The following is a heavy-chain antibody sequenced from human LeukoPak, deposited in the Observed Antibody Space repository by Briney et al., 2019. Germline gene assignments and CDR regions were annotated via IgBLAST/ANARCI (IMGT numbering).Heavy chain of an antibody. D-gene: IGHD6-13*01. CDR3: ARGLIAAAGTGDYYYYMDV. V-gene: IGHV1-8*01. CDR1: GYTFTSYD. J-gene: IGHJ6*03. Sequence: GASLKVSCKASGYTFTSYDINWVRQATGQGLEWMGWMDPNSGNTGYAQKFQGRVTMTRNTSIWTAYMELSSLRSEDTAVYYCARGLIAAAGTGDYYYYMDVWGKGTTVTVSS. CDR2: MDPNSGNT.